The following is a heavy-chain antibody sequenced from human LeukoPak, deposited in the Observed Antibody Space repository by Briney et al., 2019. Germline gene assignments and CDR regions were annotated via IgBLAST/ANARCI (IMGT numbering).Heavy chain of an antibody. J-gene: IGHJ4*02. CDR3: ARDGRPDFWSGYYQAFDY. Sequence: GGSLRLSCAASGFTFSRDWMSWVRQAPGKGLGWGANMKKDGSEKNYVDSVKGEFTISRDNAKTSLSLQINCLRAEDTAVYYCARDGRPDFWSGYYQAFDYCGQGTLVTVSS. CDR1: GFTFSRDW. V-gene: IGHV3-7*01. D-gene: IGHD3-3*01. CDR2: MKKDGSEK.